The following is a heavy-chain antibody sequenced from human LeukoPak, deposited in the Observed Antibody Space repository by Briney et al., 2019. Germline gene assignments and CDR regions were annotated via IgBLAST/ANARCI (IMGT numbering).Heavy chain of an antibody. D-gene: IGHD6-13*01. CDR3: ARDDKYSSSFDY. Sequence: PSETLSLTCTVSGGSISSYYWRWIRQPARKGLEWIGRIYTSGRTNYNPSLKSRVTMSGDTSKNQFSLKLSSVTAADTAVYYCARDDKYSSSFDYWGQGTLVTVSS. CDR1: GGSISSYY. J-gene: IGHJ4*02. CDR2: IYTSGRT. V-gene: IGHV4-4*07.